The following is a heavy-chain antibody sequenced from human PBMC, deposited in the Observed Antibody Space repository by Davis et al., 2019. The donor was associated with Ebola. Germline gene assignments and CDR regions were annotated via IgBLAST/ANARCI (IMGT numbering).Heavy chain of an antibody. V-gene: IGHV3-7*01. D-gene: IGHD5-18*01. Sequence: GESLKISCAASGFTFSSYAMHWVRQAPGKGLEWVANIKQDGSEKYYVDSVEGRFTISRDNAKNSLYLQMNSLRAEDTAVYYCARDTAMGEYYYYGMDVWGQGTTVTVSS. CDR1: GFTFSSYA. CDR2: IKQDGSEK. J-gene: IGHJ6*02. CDR3: ARDTAMGEYYYYGMDV.